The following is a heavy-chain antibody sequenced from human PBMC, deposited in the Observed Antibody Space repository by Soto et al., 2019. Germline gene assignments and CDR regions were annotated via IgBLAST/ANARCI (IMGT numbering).Heavy chain of an antibody. CDR3: ASSSTSSEHYYYYYGMDV. V-gene: IGHV5-10-1*01. Sequence: GESLKISCMGSGYSFTSYWISWVRQMPGKGLEWMGRIDPSDSYTNYSPSFQGHVTISADKSISTAYLQWSSLKASDTAMYYCASSSTSSEHYYYYYGMDVWGQGTTVTVSS. J-gene: IGHJ6*02. CDR2: IDPSDSYT. D-gene: IGHD2-2*01. CDR1: GYSFTSYW.